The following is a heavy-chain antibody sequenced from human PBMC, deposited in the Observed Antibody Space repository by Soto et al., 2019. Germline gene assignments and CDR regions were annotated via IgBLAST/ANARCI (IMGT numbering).Heavy chain of an antibody. J-gene: IGHJ4*02. CDR3: ARREIQGPIDY. Sequence: QVQLQESGPGLVKPSDTLSLTCAVSGYSISSSHWWGWIRQPPGKGLEWIGYIYSSGTTYYNPSLKSRVTMSVDTSKYQSSLTLTSVTAVDTAVYYCARREIQGPIDYWGQGTLVTVSS. CDR1: GYSISSSHW. V-gene: IGHV4-28*01. CDR2: IYSSGTT. D-gene: IGHD1-26*01.